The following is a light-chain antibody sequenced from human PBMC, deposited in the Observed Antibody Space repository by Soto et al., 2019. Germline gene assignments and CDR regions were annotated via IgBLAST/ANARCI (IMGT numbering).Light chain of an antibody. J-gene: IGLJ3*02. V-gene: IGLV2-14*01. Sequence: QSVLTQPASVSGSPGQSITISCTGTSSDVGGYNYVSWYQQHPGKAPKLMIYEVSNRPSGVSNRFSGSKSGNTASLTISGLQAEDEADYDCSSYTSSSTWVFGGGTQLTIL. CDR1: SSDVGGYNY. CDR3: SSYTSSSTWV. CDR2: EVS.